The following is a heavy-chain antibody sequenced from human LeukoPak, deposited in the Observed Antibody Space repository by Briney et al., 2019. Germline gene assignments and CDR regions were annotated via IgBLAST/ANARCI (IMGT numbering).Heavy chain of an antibody. CDR3: ARDGGDIVVVNYYMDV. D-gene: IGHD2-2*01. CDR2: VWYDASDQ. V-gene: IGHV3-33*01. Sequence: GGSLRLSCAASGFKFNRYGMHWVRQAPGRGLDWVAYVWYDASDQSYADSVNGRFIISRDNAKNSLYLQMNSLRAEDTAVYYCARDGGDIVVVNYYMDVWGKGTTVTVSS. J-gene: IGHJ6*03. CDR1: GFKFNRYG.